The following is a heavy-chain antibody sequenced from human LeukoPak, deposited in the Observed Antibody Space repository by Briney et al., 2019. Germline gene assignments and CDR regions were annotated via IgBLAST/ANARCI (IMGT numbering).Heavy chain of an antibody. D-gene: IGHD4-17*01. CDR2: INPSGGST. CDR3: ARDRDYGDYNTQDLFVY. CDR1: GYSLTTYY. Sequence: ASVKVSCKASGYSLTTYYMHWVRQAPGQGLEWMAIINPSGGSTNYAQKFQGRVTMTTDTSTSTAYMELRSLRSDDTAVYYCARDRDYGDYNTQDLFVYWGQGTLVTVSS. J-gene: IGHJ4*02. V-gene: IGHV1-46*01.